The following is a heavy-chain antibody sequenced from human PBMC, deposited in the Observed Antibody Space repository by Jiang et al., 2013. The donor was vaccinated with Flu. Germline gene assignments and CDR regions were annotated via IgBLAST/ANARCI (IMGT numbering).Heavy chain of an antibody. J-gene: IGHJ4*02. CDR3: ARGEEWLSLHYFDY. CDR1: GGTFSSYA. V-gene: IGHV1-69*04. D-gene: IGHD3-3*01. CDR2: IIPILGIA. Sequence: SGAEVKKPGSSVKVSCKASGGTFSSYAISWVRQAPGQGLEWMGRIIPILGIANYAQKFQGRVTITADKSTSTAYMELSSLRSEDTAVYYCARGEEWLSLHYFDYWGQGTLVTVSS.